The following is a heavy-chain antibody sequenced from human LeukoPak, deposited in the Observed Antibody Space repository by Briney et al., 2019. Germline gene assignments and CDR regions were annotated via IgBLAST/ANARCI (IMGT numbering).Heavy chain of an antibody. CDR1: GFTFSSYW. V-gene: IGHV3-7*01. J-gene: IGHJ6*03. Sequence: PGGSLRLSCAASGFTFSSYWMSWVRQAPGKGLEWVANIKQDGSEKYYVDSVKGRFTISRDNAKNSLYLQMNSLRAEDTAVYYCARMGKGYYYYYMDVWGKGTTVTISS. CDR2: IKQDGSEK. D-gene: IGHD4-23*01. CDR3: ARMGKGYYYYYMDV.